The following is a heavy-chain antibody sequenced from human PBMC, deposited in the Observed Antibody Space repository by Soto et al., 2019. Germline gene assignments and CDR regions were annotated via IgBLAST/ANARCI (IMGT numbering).Heavy chain of an antibody. D-gene: IGHD6-19*01. V-gene: IGHV1-3*01. J-gene: IGHJ4*02. CDR1: GYTFTSYA. CDR2: INAGNGNT. CDR3: ATRYSSGWYFDC. Sequence: ASLKVSCKAPGYTFTSYAMHWVRQAPGQRLEWMGWINAGNGNTKYSQKFQGRVTITRDTSASTAYMELSSLRSEDTAVYYCATRYSSGWYFDCWGQGTLVTVSS.